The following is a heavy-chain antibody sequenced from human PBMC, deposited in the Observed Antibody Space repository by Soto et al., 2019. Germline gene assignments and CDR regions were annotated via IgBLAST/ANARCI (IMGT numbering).Heavy chain of an antibody. CDR2: IWYDGSNK. V-gene: IGHV3-33*01. J-gene: IGHJ6*02. Sequence: PGGSLRLSCAASGFTFSSYGMHWVRQAPGKGLEWVAVIWYDGSNKYYADSVKGRFTISRDNSKNTLYLQMNSLRAEDTAVYYCARLAQQLVKYYYYYGMDVWGQGTTVTVSS. CDR1: GFTFSSYG. CDR3: ARLAQQLVKYYYYYGMDV. D-gene: IGHD6-13*01.